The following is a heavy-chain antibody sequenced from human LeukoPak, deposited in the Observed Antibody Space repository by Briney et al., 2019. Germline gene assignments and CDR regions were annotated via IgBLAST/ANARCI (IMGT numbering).Heavy chain of an antibody. V-gene: IGHV4-34*01. CDR2: INHSGST. Sequence: SETLSLTCAVYGGSFSGYYWSWIRQPPGKGLEWLGEINHSGSTNYNPSLKSRVTISVDTSKNQFSLKLSSVTAADTAVYYCAREGITIFGVVIHHYYGMDVWGQGTTVTVSS. D-gene: IGHD3-3*01. J-gene: IGHJ6*02. CDR3: AREGITIFGVVIHHYYGMDV. CDR1: GGSFSGYY.